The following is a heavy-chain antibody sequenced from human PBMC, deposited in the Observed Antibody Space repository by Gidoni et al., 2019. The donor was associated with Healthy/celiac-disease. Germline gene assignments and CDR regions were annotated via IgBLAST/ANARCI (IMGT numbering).Heavy chain of an antibody. CDR2: IYYSGST. V-gene: IGHV4-39*01. CDR3: ARQGTIVVVPAAIDY. D-gene: IGHD2-2*02. Sequence: QLQLQESGPGLVKPSETLSLTYTVSGGSISSSSYYWGWIRQPPGKGLEWIGSIYYSGSTYYNPSLKSRVTISVDTSKNQFSLKLSSVTAADTAVYYCARQGTIVVVPAAIDYWGQGTLVTVSS. J-gene: IGHJ4*02. CDR1: GGSISSSSYY.